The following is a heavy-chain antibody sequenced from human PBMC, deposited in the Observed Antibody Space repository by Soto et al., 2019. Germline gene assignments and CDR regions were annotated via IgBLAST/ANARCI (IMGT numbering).Heavy chain of an antibody. CDR1: GDSVNNGRYY. Sequence: QVQLQESGPGLVKPSETLSLTCIVSGDSVNNGRYYWGWIRLPPGKGLEWIGHIYFTGGSDYNPSLKSRVTMSLDTSKNQFSLKLTSVTAADTAVYYCARDHGRPGWFDYWGQGTLVTVSS. CDR3: ARDHGRPGWFDY. D-gene: IGHD1-26*01. J-gene: IGHJ4*02. CDR2: IYFTGGS. V-gene: IGHV4-61*01.